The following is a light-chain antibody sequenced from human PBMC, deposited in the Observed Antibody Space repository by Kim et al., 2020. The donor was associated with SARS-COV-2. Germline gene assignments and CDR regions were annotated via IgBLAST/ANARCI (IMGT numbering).Light chain of an antibody. V-gene: IGKV1-33*01. CDR3: QHFDSLPYT. Sequence: SASVGDRVTITCQASQDIRNFLNWFQHKPGKAPKLVIYDASTLGAGVPSRFSGSGSGTDFTYTISSLQPEDIATYYCQHFDSLPYTFGQGTKLEI. CDR2: DAS. J-gene: IGKJ2*01. CDR1: QDIRNF.